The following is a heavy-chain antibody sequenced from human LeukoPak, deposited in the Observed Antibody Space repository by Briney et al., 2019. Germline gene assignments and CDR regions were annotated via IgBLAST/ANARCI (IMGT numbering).Heavy chain of an antibody. D-gene: IGHD6-13*01. Sequence: GGSLRLSCAASGFTVSSNYMSWVRQAPGKGLEWVSVIYSGGSTYYADSVKGRFTISRDNSKNTLYLQMNSLRAEDTAVYYCARDLIAVAGTNYYGMDVWGQGTTVTVSS. CDR1: GFTVSSNY. CDR3: ARDLIAVAGTNYYGMDV. V-gene: IGHV3-66*02. CDR2: IYSGGST. J-gene: IGHJ6*02.